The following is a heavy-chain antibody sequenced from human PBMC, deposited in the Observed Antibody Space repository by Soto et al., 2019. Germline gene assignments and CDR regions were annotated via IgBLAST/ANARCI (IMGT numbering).Heavy chain of an antibody. V-gene: IGHV3-43*01. J-gene: IGHJ4*02. CDR1: GFTFGDYS. D-gene: IGHD6-13*01. Sequence: EVQLVESGGVVVQPGGSLRLSCAASGFTFGDYSMHWVRQVPGKGLEGVSLISWDGTDTYYVDSVRGRFTISRDNIKNSLSLQINSLRIEDTALYYCAKEPAESITSSWRSFDYWAEGPLVTVSS. CDR3: AKEPAESITSSWRSFDY. CDR2: ISWDGTDT.